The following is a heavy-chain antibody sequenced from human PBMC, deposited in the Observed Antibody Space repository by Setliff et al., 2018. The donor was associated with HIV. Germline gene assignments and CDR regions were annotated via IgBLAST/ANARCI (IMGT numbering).Heavy chain of an antibody. V-gene: IGHV4-38-2*02. J-gene: IGHJ6*02. CDR1: GGSISGYY. CDR2: IYHSGST. Sequence: SETLSLTCTVSGGSISGYYWGWIRQPPGKGLEWIGTIYHSGSTYYNPSLKSRVTISVDTSKNQFSLKLSSVTAADTAVYYCAREDYYYYGMDVWGQGTTVTVSS. CDR3: AREDYYYYGMDV.